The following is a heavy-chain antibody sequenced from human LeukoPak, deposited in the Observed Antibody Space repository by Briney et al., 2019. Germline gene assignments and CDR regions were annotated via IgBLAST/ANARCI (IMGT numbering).Heavy chain of an antibody. CDR2: ISGSGGST. D-gene: IGHD6-13*01. J-gene: IGHJ4*02. V-gene: IGHV3-23*01. Sequence: PGGSLRLSCAASGFTFSNPWMSWVRQAPGKGLEWVSAISGSGGSTYYADSVKGRFTISRDNSKNTLYLQMNSLRAEDTAVYYCAKEIAAAGTGDYWGQGTLVTVSS. CDR1: GFTFSNPW. CDR3: AKEIAAAGTGDY.